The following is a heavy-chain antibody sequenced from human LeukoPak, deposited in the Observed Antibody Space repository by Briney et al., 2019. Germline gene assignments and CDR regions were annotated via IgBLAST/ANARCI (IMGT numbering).Heavy chain of an antibody. D-gene: IGHD3-3*02. CDR1: AFTVSNNY. J-gene: IGHJ3*02. Sequence: PGGSLRLSCAVSAFTVSNNYMTWVRQAPGKGLEWVSVIYSGGTTYYAGSVKGRFTISRDNSNNTLYLQMNSLRADDTAVYYCANRISAALDIWGQGTMVTVSS. V-gene: IGHV3-53*01. CDR3: ANRISAALDI. CDR2: IYSGGTT.